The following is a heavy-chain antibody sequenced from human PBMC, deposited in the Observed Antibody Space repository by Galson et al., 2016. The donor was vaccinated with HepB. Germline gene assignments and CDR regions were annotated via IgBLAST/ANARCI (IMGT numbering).Heavy chain of an antibody. CDR2: IWYDGSNK. J-gene: IGHJ4*02. D-gene: IGHD6-13*01. CDR1: GFTFRSYG. Sequence: SLRLSCAASGFTFRSYGIHWVRKAPGKGLEWVAVIWYDGSNKYYADSVKGRFTISRDNSKNTLSLQMNSLRVEDTAIYYCARDPYPIRPRYISSWYTDDWGQGTLVTVSS. V-gene: IGHV3-33*01. CDR3: ARDPYPIRPRYISSWYTDD.